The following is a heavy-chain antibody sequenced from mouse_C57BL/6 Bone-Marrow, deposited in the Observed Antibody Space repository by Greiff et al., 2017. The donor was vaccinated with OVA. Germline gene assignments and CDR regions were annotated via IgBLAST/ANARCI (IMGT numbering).Heavy chain of an antibody. Sequence: VQLQQPGAELVRPGTSVKLSCKASGYTFTSYWMHWVKQRPGQGLEWIGVIYPSDSYTNYNQKFKGKATLTVDTSSSTAYMQLSSLTSEDSAVYYCARKDYGSSHWYFDVWGTGTTVTVSS. CDR1: GYTFTSYW. J-gene: IGHJ1*03. V-gene: IGHV1-59*01. D-gene: IGHD1-1*01. CDR3: ARKDYGSSHWYFDV. CDR2: IYPSDSYT.